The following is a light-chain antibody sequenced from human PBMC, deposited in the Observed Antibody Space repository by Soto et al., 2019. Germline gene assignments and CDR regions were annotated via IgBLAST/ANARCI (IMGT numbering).Light chain of an antibody. CDR1: QSINTW. CDR3: QQYKTYSRT. Sequence: DIQMTQSPSTLSASVGDRVTITCRASQSINTWLAWYQQKPGEAPKLLIYEGSTLESGVPSRFSGSGSGTEFTLTICSLQPDDFATFYYQQYKTYSRTFGQGTKVEVK. J-gene: IGKJ1*01. CDR2: EGS. V-gene: IGKV1-5*03.